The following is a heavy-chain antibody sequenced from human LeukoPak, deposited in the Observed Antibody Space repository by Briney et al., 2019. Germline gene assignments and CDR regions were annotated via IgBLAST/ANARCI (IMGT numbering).Heavy chain of an antibody. D-gene: IGHD3-9*01. CDR3: ARDLDWVFDL. J-gene: IGHJ2*01. CDR1: GYTFSNFG. CDR2: ISVYNGNT. V-gene: IGHV1-18*01. Sequence: GASVKVSCKASGYTFSNFGISWVRQAPGQGLEWMGWISVYNGNTNYAQKFQGRVTMTTDTSTSTAYMEVRSLTSDDTAVYYCARDLDWVFDLWGRGTLVTVSS.